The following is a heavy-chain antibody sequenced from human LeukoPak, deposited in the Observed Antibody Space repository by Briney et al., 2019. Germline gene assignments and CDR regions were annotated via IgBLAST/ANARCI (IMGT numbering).Heavy chain of an antibody. V-gene: IGHV3-73*01. CDR1: GFTFSGSA. CDR3: TTRDGYTYGDFDY. CDR2: IRSKANSYAT. Sequence: GGSLRLSCAASGFTFSGSAMHWVRQASGKGLEWVGRIRSKANSYATAYAASVKGRFTISRDDSKNTAYLQMNSLKTEDTAVYYCTTRDGYTYGDFDYWGQGTLVTVSS. D-gene: IGHD5-24*01. J-gene: IGHJ4*02.